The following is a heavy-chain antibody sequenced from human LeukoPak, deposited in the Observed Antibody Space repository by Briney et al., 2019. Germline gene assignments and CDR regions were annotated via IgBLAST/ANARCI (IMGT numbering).Heavy chain of an antibody. CDR2: IYYSGSP. Sequence: PSQTLSLTCAVSGGSISSGGYSWSWIRQPPGKGLEWIGYIYYSGSPYYNPSLKRRVTISVDTSKNQFSLNLSSVTAADTAVYYCARNVPNSGSYYAFDFWGQGTLVTVSS. CDR3: ARNVPNSGSYYAFDF. CDR1: GGSISSGGYS. J-gene: IGHJ4*02. V-gene: IGHV4-30-2*03. D-gene: IGHD1-26*01.